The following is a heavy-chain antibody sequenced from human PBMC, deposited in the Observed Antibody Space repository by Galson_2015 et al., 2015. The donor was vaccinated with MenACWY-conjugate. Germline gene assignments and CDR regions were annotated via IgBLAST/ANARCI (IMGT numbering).Heavy chain of an antibody. CDR2: IYHSGST. V-gene: IGHV4-4*02. CDR1: GGFISSSNW. CDR3: ARDPREVATIGGGRAFDI. Sequence: SETLSLTCAVSGGFISSSNWWSWVRQPPGKGLEWIGEIYHSGSTNYNPSLKSRVTISVDKSKNQFSLKLHSVTAADTAVYYCARDPREVATIGGGRAFDIWGQGTLVTVSS. D-gene: IGHD5-12*01. J-gene: IGHJ3*02.